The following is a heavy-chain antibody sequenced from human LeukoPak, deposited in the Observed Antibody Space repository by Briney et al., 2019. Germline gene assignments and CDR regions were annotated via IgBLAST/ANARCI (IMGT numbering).Heavy chain of an antibody. D-gene: IGHD3-10*01. V-gene: IGHV3-7*01. J-gene: IGHJ5*01. CDR1: GFTFSSYW. Sequence: GGSLRLSCAASGFTFSSYWMNWVRQAPGKGLEWVANIKQDGNERHYEDSVKGRFSISRDNAKNSLYLQMDSLRAEDTAVYYCAKEGAYPIITYDSWGQGALVTVSS. CDR2: IKQDGNER. CDR3: AKEGAYPIITYDS.